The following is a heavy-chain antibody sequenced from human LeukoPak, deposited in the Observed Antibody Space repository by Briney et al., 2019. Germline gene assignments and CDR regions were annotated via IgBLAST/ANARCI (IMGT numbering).Heavy chain of an antibody. CDR2: ISAYNGNT. D-gene: IGHD3-22*01. CDR1: GYTFTSYG. J-gene: IGHJ4*02. V-gene: IGHV1-18*01. CDR3: ARGEYYYDSSGYSDFDY. Sequence: GASVKVSCKASGYTFTSYGISWVRQAPGQGLEWMGWISAYNGNTNYAQKLQGRATMTTDTSTSTACVELRSLRSDDTAVYYCARGEYYYDSSGYSDFDYWGQGTLVTVSS.